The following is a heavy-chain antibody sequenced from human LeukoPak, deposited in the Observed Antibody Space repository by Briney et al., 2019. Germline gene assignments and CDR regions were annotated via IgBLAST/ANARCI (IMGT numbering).Heavy chain of an antibody. V-gene: IGHV1-69*13. CDR1: GGTFSSYA. CDR3: ARAGYSYGYGFDY. Sequence: SVKVSCKASGGTFSSYAISWVRQAPGQGLEWMGGIIPIFGTANYAQKFQGRVTITADESTSTAYMELSSLRSEDTAVYYCARAGYSYGYGFDYWGQGTLVTVSS. J-gene: IGHJ4*02. D-gene: IGHD5-18*01. CDR2: IIPIFGTA.